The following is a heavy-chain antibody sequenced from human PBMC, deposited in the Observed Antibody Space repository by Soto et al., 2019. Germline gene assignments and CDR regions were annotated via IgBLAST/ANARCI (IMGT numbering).Heavy chain of an antibody. J-gene: IGHJ6*02. CDR1: GDSISSYY. Sequence: LSLTCTVSGDSISSYYWSWIRQPPGKGLEWIGYIYYSGSTNYNPSLKSRVTISVDTSKNQFSLNLSSVTAADTAVYYCASSNIAAAGFYYYGMDVWGRGTTVTVSS. V-gene: IGHV4-59*01. CDR3: ASSNIAAAGFYYYGMDV. D-gene: IGHD6-13*01. CDR2: IYYSGST.